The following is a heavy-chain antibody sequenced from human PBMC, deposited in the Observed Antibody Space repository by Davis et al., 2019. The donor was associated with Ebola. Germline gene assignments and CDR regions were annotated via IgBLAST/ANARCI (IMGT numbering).Heavy chain of an antibody. Sequence: GESLKISCQASGYNFSSYWIGWVRQLPGGGLEWLGIIYPEKSDVRYNPSFRGQVTISADKSISVVYLQWISLKASDTAIYFCGVSADSSGYFFPYWGQGTLVTVSS. CDR2: IYPEKSDV. CDR1: GYNFSSYW. CDR3: GVSADSSGYFFPY. V-gene: IGHV5-51*01. D-gene: IGHD3-22*01. J-gene: IGHJ4*02.